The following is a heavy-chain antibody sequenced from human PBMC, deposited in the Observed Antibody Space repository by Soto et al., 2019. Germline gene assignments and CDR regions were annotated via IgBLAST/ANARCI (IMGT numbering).Heavy chain of an antibody. Sequence: GGSLRLSCAASGFTFSSYGMHWVRQAPGKGLEWVAVIWYDGSNKYYADSVKGRFTISRDNSKNTLYLQMNSLRAEDTAVYYCARERITIFGVVMYYYYGMDVWGQGTTVTVS. CDR2: IWYDGSNK. D-gene: IGHD3-3*01. V-gene: IGHV3-33*01. CDR3: ARERITIFGVVMYYYYGMDV. J-gene: IGHJ6*02. CDR1: GFTFSSYG.